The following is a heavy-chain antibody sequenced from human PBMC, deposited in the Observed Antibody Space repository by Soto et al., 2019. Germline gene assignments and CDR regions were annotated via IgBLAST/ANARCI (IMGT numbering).Heavy chain of an antibody. CDR2: ITSGSTI. D-gene: IGHD6-19*01. Sequence: QVQLVESGGGLVKPGGSLRLSCAASGFTFSDYNMSWIRQAPGKGLEWVSYITSGSTIYYADSVKGRFTISRDNAKNSLYLQMNSLRVEDTAVHYCARAPYSSGWYDYYYGMDVWGQGTTVTVSS. CDR1: GFTFSDYN. CDR3: ARAPYSSGWYDYYYGMDV. V-gene: IGHV3-11*01. J-gene: IGHJ6*02.